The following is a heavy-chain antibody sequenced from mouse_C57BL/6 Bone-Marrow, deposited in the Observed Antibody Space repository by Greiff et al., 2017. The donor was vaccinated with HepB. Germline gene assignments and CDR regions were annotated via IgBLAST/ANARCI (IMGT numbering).Heavy chain of an antibody. CDR3: ARHEDGSSYGY. CDR1: GYTFPDYP. J-gene: IGHJ2*01. CDR2: FYPGSGSI. Sequence: LEESGAELVKPGASVKLSCKASGYTFPDYPIHWVKQRFGQGLEGIGWFYPGSGSINYNEKFKDKATLTADKSSSTVYMELSRLTSEDSAVYFCARHEDGSSYGYWGQGTTLTVSS. D-gene: IGHD1-1*01. V-gene: IGHV1-62-2*01.